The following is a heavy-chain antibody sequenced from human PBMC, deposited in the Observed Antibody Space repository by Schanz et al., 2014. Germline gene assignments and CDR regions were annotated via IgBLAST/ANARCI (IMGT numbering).Heavy chain of an antibody. CDR3: ARDTTWRLDL. V-gene: IGHV4-61*02. J-gene: IGHJ2*01. Sequence: QVQLQESGPGLVKPSQTLSLTCTVSGGSIRSGTYYWSWIRQPAGKALEWVGRVFPNGITNYNPSRKSRAPISLAPPKNQFSLTLTSLTAADAAVYYCARDTTWRLDLWGRGTLVTVSS. CDR1: GGSIRSGTYY. D-gene: IGHD1-1*01. CDR2: VFPNGIT.